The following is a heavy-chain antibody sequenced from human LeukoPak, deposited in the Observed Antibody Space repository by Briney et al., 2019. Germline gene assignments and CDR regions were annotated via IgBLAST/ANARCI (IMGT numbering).Heavy chain of an antibody. V-gene: IGHV4-4*07. D-gene: IGHD3-22*01. CDR3: ASDRSGLSFCF. CDR1: GGSISNYY. J-gene: IGHJ4*02. CDR2: IYTSGST. Sequence: PSETLSLTCTVSGGSISNYYWSWIRQPAGKGLEWIGRIYTSGSTNYNPSLKSRVTMSVDTSKNQFSLNLSSVTAADTAVYYCASDRSGLSFCFWGQGTLVTVSS.